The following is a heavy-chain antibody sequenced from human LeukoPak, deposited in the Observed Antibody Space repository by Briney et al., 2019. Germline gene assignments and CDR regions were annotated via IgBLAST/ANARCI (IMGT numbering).Heavy chain of an antibody. CDR3: ARENGWSYCDY. J-gene: IGHJ4*02. D-gene: IGHD6-19*01. V-gene: IGHV3-30*03. CDR1: GFXFSSNG. CDR2: ISYDGSKK. Sequence: GGSLRLSCAASGFXFSSNGIHWVRQVPGKGLEWVAVISYDGSKKYYTDSVKGRFTISRDNSKNTLYLQMNSLRAEDTAMYYCARENGWSYCDYWGQGTMVTVSS.